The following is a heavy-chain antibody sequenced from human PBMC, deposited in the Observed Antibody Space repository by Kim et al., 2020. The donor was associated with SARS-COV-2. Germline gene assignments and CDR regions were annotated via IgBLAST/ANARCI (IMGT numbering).Heavy chain of an antibody. Sequence: SVKVSCKASGGTFSSYAISWVRQAPGQGLEWMGRIIPILGIANYAQKFQGRVTITADKSTSTAYMELSSLRSEDTAVYYCAATWYGYSGRFDYWGQGTLVTVSS. J-gene: IGHJ4*02. CDR3: AATWYGYSGRFDY. D-gene: IGHD5-18*01. CDR2: IIPILGIA. V-gene: IGHV1-69*04. CDR1: GGTFSSYA.